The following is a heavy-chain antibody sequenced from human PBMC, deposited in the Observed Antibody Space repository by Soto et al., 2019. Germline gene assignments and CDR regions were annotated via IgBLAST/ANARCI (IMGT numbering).Heavy chain of an antibody. CDR2: IKPDGSEK. CDR1: GFTFHNYW. V-gene: IGHV3-7*01. CDR3: ARENYFDY. J-gene: IGHJ4*02. Sequence: GGSLRLSCAASGFTFHNYWMGWVRQTPDKGLEWVANIKPDGSEKFYVDSVKGRFTISRDNAKNSLYLQMNSLRAEDTAVYYCARENYFDYWGQGALVTVSS.